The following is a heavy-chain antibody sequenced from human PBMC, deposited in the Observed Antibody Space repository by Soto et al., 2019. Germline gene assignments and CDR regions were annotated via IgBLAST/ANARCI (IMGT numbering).Heavy chain of an antibody. V-gene: IGHV3-33*01. CDR3: XXXXXXXXXLXYYYGMDV. J-gene: IGHJ6*02. CDR1: GFTFSSYG. Sequence: QVQLVESGGGVVQPGRSLRLSCAASGFTFSSYGMHWVRQAPGKGLEWVAVIWYDGNNKYYADSVKGRFTISRDNSKXXXXXXXXXXXXXXXXXXXXXXXXXXXXXLXYYYGMDVWGQGTTVTVSS. CDR2: IWYDGNNK.